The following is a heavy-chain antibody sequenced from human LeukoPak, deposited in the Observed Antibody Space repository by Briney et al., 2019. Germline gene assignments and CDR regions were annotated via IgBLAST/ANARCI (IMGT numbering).Heavy chain of an antibody. CDR2: ISGSGGST. Sequence: GGSLRLSCAAFGFTFSSYAMSWVRQAPGKGLEWVSAISGSGGSTYYADSVKGRFTISRDNSKNTLYLQMNSQRAEDTAVYYCATGRGYSYGDRFDYWGQGTLVTVSS. CDR3: ATGRGYSYGDRFDY. CDR1: GFTFSSYA. D-gene: IGHD5-18*01. V-gene: IGHV3-23*01. J-gene: IGHJ4*02.